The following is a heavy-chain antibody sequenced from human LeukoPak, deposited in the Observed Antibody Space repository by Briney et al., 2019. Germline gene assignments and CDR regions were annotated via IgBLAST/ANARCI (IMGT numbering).Heavy chain of an antibody. D-gene: IGHD2-2*01. V-gene: IGHV4-61*02. J-gene: IGHJ5*02. CDR2: IYTSGST. Sequence: SETLSLTCTVSGGSISSGSYYWSWIRQPAGKGLEWIGRIYTSGSTNYNPSLKSRVTISVDTSKDQFSLKLSSVTAADTAVYYCARVVVPAAPADWFDPWGQGTLVTVSS. CDR1: GGSISSGSYY. CDR3: ARVVVPAAPADWFDP.